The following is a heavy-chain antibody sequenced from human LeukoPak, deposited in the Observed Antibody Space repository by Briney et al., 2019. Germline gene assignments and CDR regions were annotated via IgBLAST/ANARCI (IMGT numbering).Heavy chain of an antibody. J-gene: IGHJ3*02. D-gene: IGHD3-10*01. CDR2: MYSSGTT. CDR1: GASISGSGYY. Sequence: SETPSLTCAVSGASISGSGYYWGWIRQPPGKGLEWIASMYSSGTTYYNPSLKSRVTISVDTSKNQFSLKLSSVTAADTAVYYCARSDGYGLVGIWGQGTMVTVSS. CDR3: ARSDGYGLVGI. V-gene: IGHV4-39*07.